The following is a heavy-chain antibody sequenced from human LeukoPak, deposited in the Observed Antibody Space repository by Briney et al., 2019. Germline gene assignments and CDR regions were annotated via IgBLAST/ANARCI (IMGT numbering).Heavy chain of an antibody. D-gene: IGHD6-13*01. CDR3: ARDHLAAAGSGG. V-gene: IGHV1-2*06. CDR1: GYTFTDYY. CDR2: INPNSGDT. J-gene: IGHJ1*01. Sequence: ASVKVSCKASGYTFTDYYVHWVRQAPGQGLEWMGRINPNSGDTTYAQKFQGRVTMTRDTSINTAYVEVSGLRSDDTAVYYCARDHLAAAGSGGWGQGTLVTVFS.